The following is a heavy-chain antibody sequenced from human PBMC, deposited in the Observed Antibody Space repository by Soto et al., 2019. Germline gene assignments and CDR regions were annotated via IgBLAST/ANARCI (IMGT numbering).Heavy chain of an antibody. CDR2: ISGSGGST. J-gene: IGHJ4*01. D-gene: IGHD3-3*01. Sequence: PGGSLRRSWAPAGFTFSSYAMSWVRQAPGKGLEWVSAISGSGGSTYYADSVKGRFTISRDNSKNTLYLQMNSLRAEDTAVYYCAKASSIFGVVIIPPRYFDYWGHGTLFTVSS. CDR1: GFTFSSYA. V-gene: IGHV3-23*01. CDR3: AKASSIFGVVIIPPRYFDY.